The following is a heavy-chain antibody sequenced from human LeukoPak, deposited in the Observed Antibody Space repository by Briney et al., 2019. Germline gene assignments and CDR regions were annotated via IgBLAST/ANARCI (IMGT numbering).Heavy chain of an antibody. CDR2: INHSGST. CDR1: GGXFSGYX. CDR3: ARLEPSDWFDP. V-gene: IGHV4-34*01. Sequence: VYGGXFSGYXWRWIRQPPGXXXEWIGEINHSGSTNYNPSPKSRVTISVDTSKNQFSLKLSSVTAADTAVYYCARLEPSDWFDPWGQGTLVTVSS. D-gene: IGHD1-1*01. J-gene: IGHJ5*02.